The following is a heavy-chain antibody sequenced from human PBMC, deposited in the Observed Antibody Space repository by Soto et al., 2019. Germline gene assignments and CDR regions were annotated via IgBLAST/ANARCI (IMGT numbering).Heavy chain of an antibody. V-gene: IGHV3-7*03. D-gene: IGHD3-22*01. CDR2: IKHDGSDI. CDR1: GFTFSDYW. Sequence: GGSLRLSCAASGFTFSDYWMSWVRLSPGKGLEGVANIKHDGSDIRYVDSVKGRFTMSRDNAENSLYLQMSSLGAEDTAMYYCARDPYGNGYGAFDIWGQGTMVTVS. CDR3: ARDPYGNGYGAFDI. J-gene: IGHJ3*02.